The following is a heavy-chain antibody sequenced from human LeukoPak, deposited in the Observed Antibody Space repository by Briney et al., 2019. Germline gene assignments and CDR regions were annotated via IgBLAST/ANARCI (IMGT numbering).Heavy chain of an antibody. Sequence: SETLSLTCTVSGGSISSYYWSWIRQPPGKGLEWIGYIYYSGSTNYNPSLKSRVTISVDTSKNQFSLKLSSVTAADTAMYYCARQHGAVAAAAFYWGQGTLVTVSS. CDR2: IYYSGST. V-gene: IGHV4-59*08. J-gene: IGHJ4*02. CDR1: GGSISSYY. D-gene: IGHD6-13*01. CDR3: ARQHGAVAAAAFY.